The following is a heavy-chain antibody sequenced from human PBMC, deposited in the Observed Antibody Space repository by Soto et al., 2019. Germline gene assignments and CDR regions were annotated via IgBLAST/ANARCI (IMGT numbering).Heavy chain of an antibody. Sequence: ESLKISCKGSGYTFATYWIGWVRQTPGKGLEWMGIIYPGDSDTRYSPSFQGQVTISADKSISTAYLQWTSLKASDTAMYYCGRQHPVVTVFDYWGQGTPVTVSA. J-gene: IGHJ4*02. CDR3: GRQHPVVTVFDY. CDR1: GYTFATYW. D-gene: IGHD2-21*02. V-gene: IGHV5-51*01. CDR2: IYPGDSDT.